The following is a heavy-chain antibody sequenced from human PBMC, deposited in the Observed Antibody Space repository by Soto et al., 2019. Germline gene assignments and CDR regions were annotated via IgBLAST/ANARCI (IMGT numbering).Heavy chain of an antibody. Sequence: ASVKVSCKASGGTFSSYAISWVRQAPGQGLEWMGGIIPIFGTANYAQKFQGRVTITADESASTACMELSCLRSEDTAVYYCAGGGNSYGYDYSHGRDVGGKGTRVPVSS. CDR2: IIPIFGTA. D-gene: IGHD5-18*01. J-gene: IGHJ6*04. CDR3: AGGGNSYGYDYSHGRDV. CDR1: GGTFSSYA. V-gene: IGHV1-69*13.